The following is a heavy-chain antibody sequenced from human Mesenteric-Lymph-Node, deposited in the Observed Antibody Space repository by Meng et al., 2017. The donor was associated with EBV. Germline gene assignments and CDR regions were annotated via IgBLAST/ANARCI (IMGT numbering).Heavy chain of an antibody. D-gene: IGHD6-19*01. CDR2: LSDSGSTT. CDR3: ARERVAVNWFDS. Sequence: QVHVVGSGGGKVTVGGSLSCSCADSGLKCSDFYMMWKLQAQGKGLEWVSYLSDSGSTTVYAESVKGRFTISRDNAKKSLYLEMSSLRAEDTAIYYCARERVAVNWFDSWGQGTLVTVSS. V-gene: IGHV3-11*01. J-gene: IGHJ5*01. CDR1: GLKCSDFY.